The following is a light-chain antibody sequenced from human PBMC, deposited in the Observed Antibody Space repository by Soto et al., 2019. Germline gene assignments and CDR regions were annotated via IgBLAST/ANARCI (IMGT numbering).Light chain of an antibody. CDR1: QSISSY. CDR2: AAS. CDR3: QQSYSTLMVT. V-gene: IGKV1-39*01. J-gene: IGKJ5*01. Sequence: DIQMTQSPSSLSASVGDRVTITCRASQSISSYLNWYQQKPGKAPKLLIYAASSLQSGVLSRFSGSGSGTDFTLTISSLQPEDFATYYCQQSYSTLMVTFGQGTRLEIK.